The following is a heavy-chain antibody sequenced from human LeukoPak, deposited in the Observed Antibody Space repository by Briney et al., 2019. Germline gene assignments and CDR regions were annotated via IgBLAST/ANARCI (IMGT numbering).Heavy chain of an antibody. CDR2: ISGSGGT. D-gene: IGHD6-6*01. CDR3: AKRAARPAYYFDF. CDR1: GFTFSSSA. V-gene: IGHV3-23*01. Sequence: GGSLRLPCAASGFTFSSSAMSWVRQAPGKGLEWVSAISGSGGTYYGDSVKGRFTISRDNSKNTLYLQMNSLRAEDTAVYYCAKRAARPAYYFDFWGQGTLVTVSS. J-gene: IGHJ4*02.